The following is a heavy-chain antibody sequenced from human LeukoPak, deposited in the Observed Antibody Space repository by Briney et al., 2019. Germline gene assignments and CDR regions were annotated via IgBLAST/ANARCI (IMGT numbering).Heavy chain of an antibody. CDR2: IYPGDSDT. CDR3: ARLRGYCSSTSSSRISGDY. V-gene: IGHV5-51*01. Sequence: GESLKISCKGSGYSFTSYWIGWVRQMPGKGREWMGIIYPGDSDTRYSPSFQGQVTISADKSISTAYLQWSSLKASDTAMYYCARLRGYCSSTSSSRISGDYWGQGTLVTVSS. J-gene: IGHJ4*02. CDR1: GYSFTSYW. D-gene: IGHD2-2*01.